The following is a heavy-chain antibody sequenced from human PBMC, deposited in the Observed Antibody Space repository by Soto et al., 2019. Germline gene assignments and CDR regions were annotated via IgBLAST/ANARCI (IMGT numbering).Heavy chain of an antibody. V-gene: IGHV3-49*03. CDR3: TRVVDAAGDH. J-gene: IGHJ4*02. Sequence: EVQVVESGGAWVQPGRSLRLSCSTSGFTFGAYTMTWFRQAPGKGLEWVAFIRGEDYGGTTEYAASVKGRFTVSRDNSKGVAYLEMNNLKSDDTAVYYCTRVVDAAGDHWGRGTLVTVSS. CDR1: GFTFGAYT. D-gene: IGHD6-13*01. CDR2: IRGEDYGGTT.